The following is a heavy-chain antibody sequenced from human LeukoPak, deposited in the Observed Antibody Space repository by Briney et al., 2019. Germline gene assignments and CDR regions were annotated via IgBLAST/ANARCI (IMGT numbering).Heavy chain of an antibody. CDR2: IDSSGSYT. Sequence: GGSLRLSCAASGFTFSSYAMSWVRQAPGKGLEGVSAIDSSGSYTWYDDPVKGRFTISRDNSKNTLYLQMNSLRAEDTAVYYCAKGSAGGRPYYFDYWGQGTLVTVSS. CDR1: GFTFSSYA. D-gene: IGHD6-13*01. J-gene: IGHJ4*02. CDR3: AKGSAGGRPYYFDY. V-gene: IGHV3-23*05.